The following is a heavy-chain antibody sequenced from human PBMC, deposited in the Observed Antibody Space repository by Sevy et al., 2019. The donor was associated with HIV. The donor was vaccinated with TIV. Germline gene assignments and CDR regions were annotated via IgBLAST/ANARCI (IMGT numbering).Heavy chain of an antibody. V-gene: IGHV1-24*01. J-gene: IGHJ4*02. CDR1: GYTLTKLS. Sequence: ASVKVSCKASGYTLTKLSMHWVRQAPGKGLEWMGRFDPEDGETIFAQKFQGRVTMTEDTSTDTAYMELSSLRSEDTAVYYCAAAREYYEDSSGYLDYWGQGTLVTVSS. CDR3: AAAREYYEDSSGYLDY. CDR2: FDPEDGET. D-gene: IGHD3-22*01.